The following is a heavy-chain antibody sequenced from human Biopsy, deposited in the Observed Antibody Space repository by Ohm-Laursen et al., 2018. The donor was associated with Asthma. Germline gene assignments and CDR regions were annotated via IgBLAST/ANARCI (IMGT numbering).Heavy chain of an antibody. J-gene: IGHJ4*02. CDR3: AREGVAGTHIKD. CDR1: RFTYE. D-gene: IGHD6-19*01. CDR2: ISYDGSSI. V-gene: IGHV3-30-3*01. Sequence: GQTLSLTCAASRFTYEMHWVRQAPGKGLEWVAVISYDGSSIYYADSVKGRFTIPRDNSKNTLSLQMNSLTAEDTAVYYCAREGVAGTHIKDWGQGTLVTVSS.